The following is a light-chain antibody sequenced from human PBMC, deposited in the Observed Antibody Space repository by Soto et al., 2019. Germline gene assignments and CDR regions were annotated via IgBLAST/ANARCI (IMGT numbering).Light chain of an antibody. CDR2: GAS. Sequence: EIVMTPSPDTLSVSPGARATLSCRASQSVSSSYLAWYQQKPGQAPRLLIYGASSRATGIPDRFSGSGSGTDFTLTISRLEPEDFAVYYCQQYGSSPRTFGQGTKVDIK. CDR3: QQYGSSPRT. V-gene: IGKV3-20*01. J-gene: IGKJ1*01. CDR1: QSVSSSY.